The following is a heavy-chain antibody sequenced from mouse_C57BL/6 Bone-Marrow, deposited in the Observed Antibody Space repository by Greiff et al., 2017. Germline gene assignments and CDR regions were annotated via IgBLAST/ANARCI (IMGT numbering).Heavy chain of an antibody. CDR3: TTIITTGY. Sequence: VQLQQSGAELVRPGASVKLSCTASGFNIKDDYMHWVKQRPEPGLEWIGWIDPANGDTEYASKFQGKATITADTASNTAYLQLSSLTSEDTAVYYCTTIITTGYWGQGTTLTVSS. J-gene: IGHJ2*01. V-gene: IGHV14-4*01. CDR1: GFNIKDDY. CDR2: IDPANGDT. D-gene: IGHD1-2*01.